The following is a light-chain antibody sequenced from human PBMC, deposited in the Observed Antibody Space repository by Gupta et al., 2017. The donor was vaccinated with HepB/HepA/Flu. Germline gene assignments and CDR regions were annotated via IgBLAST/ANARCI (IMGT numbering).Light chain of an antibody. CDR1: QSVSSSY. V-gene: IGKV3-20*01. CDR2: GAS. J-gene: IGKJ2*01. Sequence: EIVLTQSPVTLSWSPGERATLSCRASQSVSSSYLAWYQQKPGQAPRLLIYGASSRANGIPDRFSGSGSGTEFTLTISRREPEDFAVYYCQQECSSPKTFGQGTKLEIK. CDR3: QQECSSPKT.